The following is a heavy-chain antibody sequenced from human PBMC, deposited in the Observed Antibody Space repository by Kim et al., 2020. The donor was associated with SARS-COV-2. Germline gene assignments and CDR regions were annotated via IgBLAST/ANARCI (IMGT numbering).Heavy chain of an antibody. Sequence: QKFQGRVTIPQDKSTDTAYMEMSSLRSEDTAVYYCVTAYRTAAGVSDFDYWGQGTLVTVSS. J-gene: IGHJ4*02. D-gene: IGHD6-13*01. V-gene: IGHV1-24*01. CDR3: VTAYRTAAGVSDFDY.